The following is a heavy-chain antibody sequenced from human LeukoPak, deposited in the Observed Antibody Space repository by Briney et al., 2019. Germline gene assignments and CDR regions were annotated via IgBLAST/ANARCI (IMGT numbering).Heavy chain of an antibody. CDR3: ARDPGFRGSYYGMDI. J-gene: IGHJ6*02. D-gene: IGHD5-12*01. CDR1: GYTFTSYY. CDR2: IKDGGST. V-gene: IGHV1-46*01. Sequence: ASVNVSCKASGYTFTSYYMHWVRQAPGQGLEWMGVIKDGGSTRYAQKFQGRLTVTRDTSTSTVYMELSSLRSEDTAVYYCARDPGFRGSYYGMDIWGQGTTVTVSS.